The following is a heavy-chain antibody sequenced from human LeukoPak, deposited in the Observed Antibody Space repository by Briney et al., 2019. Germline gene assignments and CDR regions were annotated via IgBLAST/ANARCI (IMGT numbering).Heavy chain of an antibody. D-gene: IGHD6-6*01. Sequence: PSETLSLTCTVSGGSISSGGYYWSWIRQHPGKGLEWIGYIYYSGSTYYNPSLKSRVTISVDTSKNRFSLKLSSVTAADTAVYYCARFHRIAARIDYWGQGTLVTVSS. CDR3: ARFHRIAARIDY. CDR2: IYYSGST. V-gene: IGHV4-31*03. J-gene: IGHJ4*02. CDR1: GGSISSGGYY.